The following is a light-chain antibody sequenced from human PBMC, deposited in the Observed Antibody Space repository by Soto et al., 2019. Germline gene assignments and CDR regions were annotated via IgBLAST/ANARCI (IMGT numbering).Light chain of an antibody. J-gene: IGKJ1*01. V-gene: IGKV3-15*01. CDR1: QSVNIN. CDR3: QQYSNRPPWT. CDR2: GAS. Sequence: EVVMTQSPATLSVSPGDRATLSCRASQSVNINVAWYQQKPGQAPRLLIYGASTRATGIADRFSGTGSGTEFTLAISSLQSEHFAVYYCQQYSNRPPWTFGQGTKV.